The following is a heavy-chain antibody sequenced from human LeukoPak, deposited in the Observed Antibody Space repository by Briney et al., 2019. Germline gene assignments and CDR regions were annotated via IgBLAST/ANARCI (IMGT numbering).Heavy chain of an antibody. V-gene: IGHV3-48*01. D-gene: IGHD5-18*01. J-gene: IGHJ6*03. CDR3: ARDFMVTYYYYMDV. Sequence: GGSLRLSCAASGFTFSSYSMNWVRQAPGKGLEWVSYISSSSSTIYYADSVNGRFTISRDNAKNSLYLQMNSLRAEDTAVYYCARDFMVTYYYYMDVWGKGTTVTVSS. CDR1: GFTFSSYS. CDR2: ISSSSSTI.